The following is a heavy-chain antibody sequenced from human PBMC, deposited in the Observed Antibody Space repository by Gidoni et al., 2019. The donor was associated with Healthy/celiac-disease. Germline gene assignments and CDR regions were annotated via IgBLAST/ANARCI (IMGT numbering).Heavy chain of an antibody. CDR1: GFTFSSYW. CDR2: IKQVGSEK. J-gene: IGHJ3*02. V-gene: IGHV3-7*01. D-gene: IGHD3-22*01. CDR3: AREFAYYYDSSGYGAFDI. Sequence: EVQLVESGGGLVQPGGSLRLSCAAPGFTFSSYWMSWVRQAPGKGLEWVANIKQVGSEKYYVDSVKGRFTISRDNAKNSLYLQMNSLRAEDTAVYYCAREFAYYYDSSGYGAFDIWGQGTMVTVSS.